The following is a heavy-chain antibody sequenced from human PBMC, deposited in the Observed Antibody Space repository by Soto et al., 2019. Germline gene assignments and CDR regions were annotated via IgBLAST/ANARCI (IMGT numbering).Heavy chain of an antibody. D-gene: IGHD6-13*01. CDR2: IYYSGST. V-gene: IGHV4-61*07. CDR3: ARQIADAGTHDAFDI. J-gene: IGHJ3*02. Sequence: WSWKRKPPGKGLEWIGYIYYSGSTNYNPSLKSRVTITVDTSKNQFSLKLSSVTAADTAVYYCARQIADAGTHDAFDIWGQGTMVTVSS.